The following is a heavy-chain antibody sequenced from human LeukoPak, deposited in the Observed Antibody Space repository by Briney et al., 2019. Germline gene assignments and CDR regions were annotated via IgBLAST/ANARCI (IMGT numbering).Heavy chain of an antibody. J-gene: IGHJ5*02. CDR1: GFTFSDYY. V-gene: IGHV3-11*06. CDR3: AGAYYGSGSYQNWFDP. D-gene: IGHD3-10*01. CDR2: ISSSSSYT. Sequence: GGSLRLSCAASGFTFSDYYMSWIRQAPGKGLEWVSYISSSSSYTNYADSVKGRSTISRDNAKNPLYLQMNSLRAEDTAVYYCAGAYYGSGSYQNWFDPWGQGTLVTVSS.